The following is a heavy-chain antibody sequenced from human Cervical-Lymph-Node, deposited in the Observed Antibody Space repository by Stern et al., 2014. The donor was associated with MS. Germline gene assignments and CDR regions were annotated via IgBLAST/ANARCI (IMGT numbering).Heavy chain of an antibody. CDR1: GGSISSGGYY. Sequence: QVQLQESGPGLVKPSQTLSLTCTVSGGSISSGGYYWSWIRQHPGKGLEWIGYIYYVVSPYSHPTLERRATISVDTSKNQFSLMLSSVTAADTAVYYCARVDLRVVRQYGMDVWGQGTTVTVSS. D-gene: IGHD3-10*01. J-gene: IGHJ6*02. CDR3: ARVDLRVVRQYGMDV. CDR2: IYYVVSP. V-gene: IGHV4-31*03.